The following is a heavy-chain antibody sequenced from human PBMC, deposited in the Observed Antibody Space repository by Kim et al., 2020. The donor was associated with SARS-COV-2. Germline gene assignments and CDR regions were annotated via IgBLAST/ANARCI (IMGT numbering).Heavy chain of an antibody. CDR1: GGSISSGGYY. CDR3: ARAGYSYGSRPFDY. CDR2: IYYSGST. Sequence: SETLSLTCTVSGGSISSGGYYWSWIRQHPGKGLEWIGYIYYSGSTYYNPSLKSRVTISVDTSKNQFSLKLSSVTAADTAVYYCARAGYSYGSRPFDYWGQGTLVTVSS. D-gene: IGHD5-18*01. J-gene: IGHJ4*02. V-gene: IGHV4-31*03.